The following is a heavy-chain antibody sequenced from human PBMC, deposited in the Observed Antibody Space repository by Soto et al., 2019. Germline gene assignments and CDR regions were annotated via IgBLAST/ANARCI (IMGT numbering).Heavy chain of an antibody. CDR1: GYNFASFW. V-gene: IGHV5-10-1*01. CDR2: IDPSDSYT. J-gene: IGHJ6*02. Sequence: PGESLKISCQGSGYNFASFWIYWVRQMPGKGLEWMGRIDPSDSYTNYSPSFQGHVTISADKSISTAYLQWSSLKASDTAMYYCARRETQYWYGMDVWGQGTTVTVSS. CDR3: ARRETQYWYGMDV. D-gene: IGHD4-4*01.